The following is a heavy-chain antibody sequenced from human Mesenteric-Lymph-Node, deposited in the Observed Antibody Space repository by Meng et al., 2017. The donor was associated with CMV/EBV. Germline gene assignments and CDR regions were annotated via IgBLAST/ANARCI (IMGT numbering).Heavy chain of an antibody. Sequence: SISSGGHYWSWTRQHPGKGLEWIGYIYYSGSTYYNPSLKSRVTISVDTSKNQFSLKLSSVTAADTAVYYCARVHYSYCSGGSCYYFDYWGQGTLVTVSS. D-gene: IGHD2-15*01. J-gene: IGHJ4*02. CDR2: IYYSGST. CDR3: ARVHYSYCSGGSCYYFDY. V-gene: IGHV4-31*02. CDR1: SISSGGHY.